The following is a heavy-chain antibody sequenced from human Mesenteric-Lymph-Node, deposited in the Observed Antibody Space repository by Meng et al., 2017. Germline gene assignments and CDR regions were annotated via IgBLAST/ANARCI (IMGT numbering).Heavy chain of an antibody. CDR1: GGSMSSGNYY. CDR2: IHHSGSA. CDR3: ASFDHIPRRNYFDY. J-gene: IGHJ4*02. Sequence: QGQLQESGPGLGEPSKTMSLTCTVPGGSMSSGNYYWSWIRQPPGKGLEWIGYIHHSGSAYYNPSLKSRVSISVDTSKNQFSLNLNSMTAADTAVYYCASFDHIPRRNYFDYWGQGTLVTVSS. V-gene: IGHV4-30-4*01. D-gene: IGHD2-21*01.